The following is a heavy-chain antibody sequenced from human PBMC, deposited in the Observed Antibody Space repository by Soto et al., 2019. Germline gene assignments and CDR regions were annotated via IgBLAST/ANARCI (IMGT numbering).Heavy chain of an antibody. D-gene: IGHD5-18*01. CDR2: IIPIFGTA. CDR1: GGTFSSYA. V-gene: IGHV1-69*13. J-gene: IGHJ4*02. CDR3: ARRYSYGYSNMYYFDY. Sequence: ASVKVSCKASGGTFSSYAISWVRQAPGQGLEWMGGIIPIFGTANYAQKFQGRVTITADESTSTAYMELSSLRSEDTAVYYCARRYSYGYSNMYYFDYWGQGTLVTVSS.